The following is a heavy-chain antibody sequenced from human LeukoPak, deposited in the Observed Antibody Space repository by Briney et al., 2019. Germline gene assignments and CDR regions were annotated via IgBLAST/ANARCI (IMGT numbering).Heavy chain of an antibody. CDR3: ARDQDSYGQDYYDSSGYYR. CDR1: GFTFSSYS. J-gene: IGHJ4*02. Sequence: GGSLRLSCAASGFTFSSYSMNWVRQAPGKGLEWVSSISSSSSYIYYADSVKGRFTISRDNAKNSLYLQMNSLRAEDTAVYYCARDQDSYGQDYYDSSGYYRWGQGTLVTVS. V-gene: IGHV3-21*01. D-gene: IGHD3-22*01. CDR2: ISSSSSYI.